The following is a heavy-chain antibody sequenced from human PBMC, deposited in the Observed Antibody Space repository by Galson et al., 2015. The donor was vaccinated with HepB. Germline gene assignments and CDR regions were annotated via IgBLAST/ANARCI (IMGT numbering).Heavy chain of an antibody. CDR2: IKSITDGGTT. CDR3: TTWGGDYVGH. Sequence: SLRLSCAASGFTFNTAWMSWVRQAPGKGLEWVAQIKSITDGGTTDYAAPVKGRFTISRDDSRNRLYLQLNSLKIEDTGAYYCTTWGGDYVGHWGQGTLVTVSS. J-gene: IGHJ5*02. V-gene: IGHV3-15*01. D-gene: IGHD4-17*01. CDR1: GFTFNTAW.